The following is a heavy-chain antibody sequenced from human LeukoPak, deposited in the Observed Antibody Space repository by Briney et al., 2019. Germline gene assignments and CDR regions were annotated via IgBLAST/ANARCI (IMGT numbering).Heavy chain of an antibody. CDR2: VYHTGST. J-gene: IGHJ6*03. Sequence: SEALSLSCTVSDDSITMYYWTWIRQPPGKGLEWIGYVYHTGSTNFNPSLNGRVSISRDTSKNFFSLRLRSVTAADTAVYFCARGRVSSSTWYSTYYYFFYMDFWGKGTTVTVSS. CDR3: ARGRVSSSTWYSTYYYFFYMDF. D-gene: IGHD4-11*01. CDR1: DDSITMYY. V-gene: IGHV4-59*01.